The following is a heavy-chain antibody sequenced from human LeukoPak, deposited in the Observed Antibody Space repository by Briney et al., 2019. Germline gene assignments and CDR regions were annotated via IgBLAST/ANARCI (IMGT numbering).Heavy chain of an antibody. CDR1: GDSMSHYY. Sequence: SETLSLTCSVSGDSMSHYYWSWIRQPPGKGLEWIGYIHYLGSTKYNPSLKSRLTISVDTSKSHFSLRLTSVTAADTAIYYCARTGSTFFDYWGQGSLVTVSS. V-gene: IGHV4-59*01. CDR3: ARTGSTFFDY. J-gene: IGHJ4*02. D-gene: IGHD1-7*01. CDR2: IHYLGST.